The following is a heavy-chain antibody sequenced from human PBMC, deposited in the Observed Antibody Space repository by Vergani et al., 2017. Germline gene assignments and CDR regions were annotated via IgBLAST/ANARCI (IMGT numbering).Heavy chain of an antibody. CDR2: ISNDGSKK. Sequence: QVQLAESGGGRVQPGRSLRLSCAASGFSFSSHAIHWVRQAPGKGLEWVAVISNDGSKKYYADSVKGRFTISRENSKNTLDMQMNSLRTQDTAVYYCAKAGSVTSGSLQYNFYMDVWGKGTTVTVS. CDR1: GFSFSSHA. V-gene: IGHV3-30*18. D-gene: IGHD3-10*01. J-gene: IGHJ6*03. CDR3: AKAGSVTSGSLQYNFYMDV.